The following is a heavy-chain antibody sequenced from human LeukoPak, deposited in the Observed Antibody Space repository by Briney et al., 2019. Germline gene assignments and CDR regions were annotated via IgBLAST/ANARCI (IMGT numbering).Heavy chain of an antibody. CDR1: AFTFSSYA. Sequence: GGSMRLSSAAYAFTFSSYAMNWVSHAPGKGMEWVSSISSSGSTIYYADSVKGRFTISRDNAKNSLYLQMNSLRAEDTAVYYCAREDYSSGSNWFDPWGQGTLVTVSS. J-gene: IGHJ5*02. CDR2: ISSSGSTI. D-gene: IGHD3-10*01. V-gene: IGHV3-48*03. CDR3: AREDYSSGSNWFDP.